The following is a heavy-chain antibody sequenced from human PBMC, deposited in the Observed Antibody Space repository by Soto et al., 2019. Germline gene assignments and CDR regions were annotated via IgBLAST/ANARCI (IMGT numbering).Heavy chain of an antibody. D-gene: IGHD2-2*02. Sequence: PGESLKISCKGSGYSFTSYWISWVRQMPGKGLEWMGRIDPSDSYTNYSPSFQGHVTISADKSISTAYLQWSSLKASDTAMYYCARQGNSRVVVPAAIVRYYYGMDVWGQGTTVTAP. CDR2: IDPSDSYT. CDR3: ARQGNSRVVVPAAIVRYYYGMDV. CDR1: GYSFTSYW. J-gene: IGHJ6*02. V-gene: IGHV5-10-1*01.